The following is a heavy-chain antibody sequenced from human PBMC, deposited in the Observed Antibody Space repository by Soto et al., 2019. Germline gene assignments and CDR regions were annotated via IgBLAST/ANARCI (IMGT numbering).Heavy chain of an antibody. Sequence: SETLSLTCTVSGGSISSYYLSWIRQPPGKGLEWIGYIYYSGSTNYNPSLKSRVTISVDTSKNQFSLKLSSVTAADTAVYYCARGHYDFWSGYPYYFDYWGQGTLVTVSS. CDR1: GGSISSYY. J-gene: IGHJ4*02. CDR3: ARGHYDFWSGYPYYFDY. CDR2: IYYSGST. D-gene: IGHD3-3*01. V-gene: IGHV4-59*01.